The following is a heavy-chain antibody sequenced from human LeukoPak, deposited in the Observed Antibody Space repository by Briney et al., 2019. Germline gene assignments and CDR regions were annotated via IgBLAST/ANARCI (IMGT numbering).Heavy chain of an antibody. Sequence: GGSLRLSCAASGFTFSSYAMSWVRQAPGKGLQWVSSVSTVGSSTYYADSVKGRFTIPRDNSKNTLFLQMNSLRAEDTAVYYCATTGTSYGDWGQGTLVTVSS. D-gene: IGHD4-11*01. J-gene: IGHJ4*02. V-gene: IGHV3-23*01. CDR2: VSTVGSST. CDR1: GFTFSSYA. CDR3: ATTGTSYGD.